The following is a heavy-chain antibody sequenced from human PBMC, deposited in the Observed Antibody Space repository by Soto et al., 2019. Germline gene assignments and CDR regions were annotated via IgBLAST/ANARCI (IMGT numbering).Heavy chain of an antibody. CDR2: ISAYNGNT. CDR1: GYTFTSYG. CDR3: ARGTIHTIFGVVTHFDY. Sequence: ASVKVSCKASGYTFTSYGISWVRQAPGQGLEWMGWISAYNGNTNYAQKLQGRVTMTTDTSTSTAYMELRSLRSDDTAVYYCARGTIHTIFGVVTHFDYWGQGTLVTVSS. D-gene: IGHD3-3*01. V-gene: IGHV1-18*01. J-gene: IGHJ4*02.